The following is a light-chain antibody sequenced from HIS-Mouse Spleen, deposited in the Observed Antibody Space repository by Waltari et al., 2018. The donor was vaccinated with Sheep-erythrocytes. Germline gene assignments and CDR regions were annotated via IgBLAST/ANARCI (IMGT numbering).Light chain of an antibody. J-gene: IGLJ3*02. CDR2: EGS. Sequence: QSALTQPASVSGSPGQSITISCTGTSSDVGSYNLVSWYQQHPGKAPKLMIYEGSKPPSGVSKGFSGSKSGNTASLTISGLQAEDEADYYCCSYAGSSTPWVFGGGTKLTVL. CDR3: CSYAGSSTPWV. V-gene: IGLV2-23*01. CDR1: SSDVGSYNL.